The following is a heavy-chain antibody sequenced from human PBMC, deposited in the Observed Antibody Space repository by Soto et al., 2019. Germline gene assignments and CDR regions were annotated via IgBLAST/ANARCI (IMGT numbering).Heavy chain of an antibody. Sequence: QVQLVQSGAEVKKPGSSVKVSCKASGGTFSSYAISWVRQAPGQGLEWMGGIIPIFGTANYAQKFQGRVTITADEYKRTAYMELSSLRSEDTDVYYWARANSSGYYSKYYFDYWGQGTLVTVSS. CDR3: ARANSSGYYSKYYFDY. CDR1: GGTFSSYA. D-gene: IGHD3-22*01. J-gene: IGHJ4*02. V-gene: IGHV1-69*01. CDR2: IIPIFGTA.